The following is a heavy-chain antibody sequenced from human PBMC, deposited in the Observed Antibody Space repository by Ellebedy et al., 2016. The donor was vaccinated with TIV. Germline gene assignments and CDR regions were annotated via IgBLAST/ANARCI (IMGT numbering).Heavy chain of an antibody. V-gene: IGHV3-64D*06. CDR1: GFTFSSYA. CDR3: VKDAMEEWAAGYWFDP. J-gene: IGHJ5*02. D-gene: IGHD6-13*01. CDR2: ISSNGGST. Sequence: PGGSLRLSCSASGFTFSSYAMHWVRQAPGKGLEYVSAISSNGGSTYYADSVKGRFTISRDNSKHTLYLQMSSLRAEDTAVYYCVKDAMEEWAAGYWFDPWGQGTLVTVSS.